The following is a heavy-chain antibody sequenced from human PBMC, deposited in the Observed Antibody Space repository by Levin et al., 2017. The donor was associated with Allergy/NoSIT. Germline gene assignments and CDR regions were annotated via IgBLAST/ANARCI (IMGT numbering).Heavy chain of an antibody. CDR2: INPSGGST. V-gene: IGHV1-46*01. D-gene: IGHD3-22*01. CDR3: ARGAPGYYDSSGYLSSHYYGMDV. Sequence: ASVKVSCKASGYTFTSYYMHWVRQAPGQGLEWMGIINPSGGSTSYAQKFQGRVTMTRDTSTSTVYMELSSLRSEDTAVYYCARGAPGYYDSSGYLSSHYYGMDVWGQGTTVTVSS. CDR1: GYTFTSYY. J-gene: IGHJ6*02.